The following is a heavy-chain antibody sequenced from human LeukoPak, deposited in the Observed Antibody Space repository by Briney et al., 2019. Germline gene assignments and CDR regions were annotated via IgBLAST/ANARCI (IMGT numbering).Heavy chain of an antibody. CDR1: GFTFSSYA. D-gene: IGHD3-3*01. CDR3: ARADPYYDFWSGQNNWFDP. CDR2: ISYDGSNT. J-gene: IGHJ5*02. V-gene: IGHV3-30-3*01. Sequence: GGSLRLSCAASGFTFSSYAMHCVRQAPGKGLEWVAVISYDGSNTYYADSVKGRFTISRDNSKNTLYLQMNSLRAEDTAVYYCARADPYYDFWSGQNNWFDPWGQGTLVTVSS.